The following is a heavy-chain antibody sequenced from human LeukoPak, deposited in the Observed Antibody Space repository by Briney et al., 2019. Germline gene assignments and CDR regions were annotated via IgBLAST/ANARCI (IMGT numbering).Heavy chain of an antibody. V-gene: IGHV4-59*08. CDR2: IYYSGST. CDR1: GGSISSYY. CDR3: ARTMTTVTTPLYYYYGMDV. Sequence: SETLSLTCTVSGGSISSYYWSWIRQPPGKGMGWIGDIYYSGSTNYTPSLKSRVPISVDTSRNQFSLKLSSVTAADTAVYYCARTMTTVTTPLYYYYGMDVWGQGTTVTVSS. D-gene: IGHD4-11*01. J-gene: IGHJ6*02.